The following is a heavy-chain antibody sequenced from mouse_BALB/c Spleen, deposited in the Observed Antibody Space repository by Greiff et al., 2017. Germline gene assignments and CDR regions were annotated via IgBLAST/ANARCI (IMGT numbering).Heavy chain of an antibody. CDR3: AKSPAFITTVVAPDY. D-gene: IGHD1-1*01. J-gene: IGHJ2*01. Sequence: EVKLMESGGGLVQPGGSLKLSCAASGFTFSSYGMSWVRQTPDKRLELVATINSNGGSTYYPDSVKGRFTISRDNAKNTLYLQMSSLKSEDTAMYYCAKSPAFITTVVAPDYWGQGTTLTVSS. CDR2: INSNGGST. V-gene: IGHV5-6-3*01. CDR1: GFTFSSYG.